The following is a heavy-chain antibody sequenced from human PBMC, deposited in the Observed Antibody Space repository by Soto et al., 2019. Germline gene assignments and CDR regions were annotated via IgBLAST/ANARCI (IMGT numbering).Heavy chain of an antibody. V-gene: IGHV4-61*01. CDR1: GGSVSSGSYY. CDR3: AREESVTYYFDY. D-gene: IGHD3-10*01. CDR2: IYYSGST. Sequence: SETLSLTCTVSGGSVSSGSYYWSWIRQPPGKGLEWIGYIYYSGSTNYNPSLKSRVTISVDTSKNQFSLKLSSVTAADTAVYYCAREESVTYYFDYWGQGTLVTVSS. J-gene: IGHJ4*02.